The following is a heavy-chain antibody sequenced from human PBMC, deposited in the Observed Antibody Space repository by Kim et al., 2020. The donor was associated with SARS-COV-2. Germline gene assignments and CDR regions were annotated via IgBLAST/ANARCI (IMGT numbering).Heavy chain of an antibody. Sequence: SYAQKFQGRVTMTRDTSTSTVYMELSSLRSEDTAVYYCARDGLGSYYPSYWGQGTLVTVSS. J-gene: IGHJ4*02. V-gene: IGHV1-46*01. D-gene: IGHD3-10*01. CDR3: ARDGLGSYYPSY.